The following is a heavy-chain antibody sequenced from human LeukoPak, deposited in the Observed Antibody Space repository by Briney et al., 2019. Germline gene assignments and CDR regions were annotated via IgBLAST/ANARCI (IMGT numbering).Heavy chain of an antibody. CDR1: GFTVSSNY. J-gene: IGHJ6*02. D-gene: IGHD6-6*01. Sequence: GGSLRLSCAASGFTVSSNYMSWVRQAPGKGLEWVSVIYSGGSTYYADSVKGRFTISRDNSKNTPYLQMNSLRAEDTAVYYCARASSFRGMDVWGQGTTVTVSS. V-gene: IGHV3-66*01. CDR2: IYSGGST. CDR3: ARASSFRGMDV.